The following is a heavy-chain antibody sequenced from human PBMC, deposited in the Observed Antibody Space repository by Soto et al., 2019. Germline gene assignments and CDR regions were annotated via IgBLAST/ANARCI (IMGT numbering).Heavy chain of an antibody. D-gene: IGHD2-8*01. V-gene: IGHV3-30-3*01. CDR3: ARSRNVYLRDDAFDI. CDR1: GFTFRNYA. Sequence: QVHLVESGGGVVQPGRSLRLSCAASGFTFRNYAIHWVRQAPGKGLEWVAAISYDGSNQYYADSVRGRFTISRDNSKNTQYLQMHSLRPEDTAVFYGARSRNVYLRDDAFDIWGQGTMVTVSS. CDR2: ISYDGSNQ. J-gene: IGHJ3*02.